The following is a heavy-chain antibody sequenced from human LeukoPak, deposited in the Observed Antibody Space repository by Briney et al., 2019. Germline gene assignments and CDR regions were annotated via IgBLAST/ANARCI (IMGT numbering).Heavy chain of an antibody. Sequence: GPLRLSCAASGYPFSSHGLTGVRRAPGKGLEGVSTINGPGDNPYYAETVKGRFTISRENSKNTLYLQMHSLRAEDTAIYYCAKVSVCYGCYLDFWGQGTLVTVS. CDR1: GYPFSSHG. CDR2: INGPGDNP. V-gene: IGHV3-23*01. CDR3: AKVSVCYGCYLDF. J-gene: IGHJ4*02. D-gene: IGHD3-16*01.